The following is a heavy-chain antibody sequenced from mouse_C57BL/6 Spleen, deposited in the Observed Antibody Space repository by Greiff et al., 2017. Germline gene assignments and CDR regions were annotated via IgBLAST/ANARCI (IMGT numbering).Heavy chain of an antibody. V-gene: IGHV1-26*01. CDR1: GYTFTDYY. Sequence: EVQLQQSGPELVKPGASVKISCKASGYTFTDYYMNWVKQSHGKSLEWIGDINPNNGGTSYNQKFKGKATLTVDKSASTAYMELRSLTSEDSAVYYCARCYSNFDFDYWGQGTTLTVSS. CDR3: ARCYSNFDFDY. CDR2: INPNNGGT. D-gene: IGHD2-5*01. J-gene: IGHJ2*01.